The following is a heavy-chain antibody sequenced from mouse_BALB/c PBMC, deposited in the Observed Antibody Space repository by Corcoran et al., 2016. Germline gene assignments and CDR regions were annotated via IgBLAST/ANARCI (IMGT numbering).Heavy chain of an antibody. J-gene: IGHJ2*01. V-gene: IGHV14-3*02. CDR3: ARGNYHDY. CDR1: GFNIQDTY. CDR2: IDPANGNT. Sequence: EVQLQQSGAELVNPGASVKLSCTASGFNIQDTYMHWVKLRPEQGLEWIGRIDPANGNTKYDPKCQGKATITADTSSNTAYLQLSSLTSEDTAVYYCARGNYHDYWGQGTTLAVSS.